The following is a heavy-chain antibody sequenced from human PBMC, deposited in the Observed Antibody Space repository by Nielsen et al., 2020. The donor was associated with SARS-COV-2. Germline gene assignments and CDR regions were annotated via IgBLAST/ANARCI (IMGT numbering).Heavy chain of an antibody. V-gene: IGHV3-64*04. D-gene: IGHD3-22*01. CDR1: GFTFRSYV. Sequence: GGSLRLSCSVSGFTFRSYVMNWVRQAPGKGLEDVSSISSDGARMYYSDSVKGRFTISRDNSKNTLYLQMNSLRAEDTAVYYCAKEAATYYYDSSGYNYWGQGTLVTVSS. CDR2: ISSDGARM. CDR3: AKEAATYYYDSSGYNY. J-gene: IGHJ4*02.